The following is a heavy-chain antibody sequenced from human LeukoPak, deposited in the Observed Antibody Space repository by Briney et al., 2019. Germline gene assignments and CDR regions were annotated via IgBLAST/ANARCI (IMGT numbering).Heavy chain of an antibody. J-gene: IGHJ5*02. CDR2: IWYDGSNK. D-gene: IGHD6-13*01. CDR1: GFSFSNHG. Sequence: GGSLRLSCAASGFSFSNHGIHWVRQAPGKGLEWVSLIWYDGSNKYYADSVKGRFTISRDNSKNTLYLQMNSLRAEDTAVYYCAKDDSWVAEGNWFDPWGQETLVTVSS. V-gene: IGHV3-33*06. CDR3: AKDDSWVAEGNWFDP.